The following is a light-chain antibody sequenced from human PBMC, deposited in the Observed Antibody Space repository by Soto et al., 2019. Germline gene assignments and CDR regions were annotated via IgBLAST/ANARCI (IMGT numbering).Light chain of an antibody. CDR1: SSDVGGYNY. V-gene: IGLV2-8*01. Sequence: QSALTQPPSASGSPGQSVTISCTGTSSDVGGYNYVSWYQQQPGKAPKLMIYEVSKRPSGVPDRFSGSKSGNTASLTVSGLQAEGEADYSCSSYAGSNNWVFGGGTKLTVL. CDR2: EVS. J-gene: IGLJ3*02. CDR3: SSYAGSNNWV.